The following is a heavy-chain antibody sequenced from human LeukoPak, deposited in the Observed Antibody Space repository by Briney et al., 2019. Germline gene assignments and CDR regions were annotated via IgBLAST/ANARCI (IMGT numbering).Heavy chain of an antibody. V-gene: IGHV1-69*05. D-gene: IGHD1-26*01. Sequence: ASVKVSCKASGGTFSSYAISWVRQAPGQGLEWMGGIIPIFGTANYAQKFQGRVTITTDESTSTAYMELSSLRSEDTAVYYCGVVGATVAPYYYMDVWGKGTTVTVSS. J-gene: IGHJ6*03. CDR1: GGTFSSYA. CDR2: IIPIFGTA. CDR3: GVVGATVAPYYYMDV.